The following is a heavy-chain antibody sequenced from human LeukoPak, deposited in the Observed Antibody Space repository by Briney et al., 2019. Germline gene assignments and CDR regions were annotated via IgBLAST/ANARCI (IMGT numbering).Heavy chain of an antibody. CDR1: GYTFTAYY. V-gene: IGHV1-2*04. Sequence: ASVTVSCKASGYTFTAYYMHWLRQAPGQGLEWMGWINPNSGGTNYAQNFQGWVTMTRDTSISTAYMELSRLRSDDTAVYYCARDAASGYCSGGSCYSGHFQHWGQGTRVTVAS. J-gene: IGHJ1*01. CDR3: ARDAASGYCSGGSCYSGHFQH. D-gene: IGHD2-15*01. CDR2: INPNSGGT.